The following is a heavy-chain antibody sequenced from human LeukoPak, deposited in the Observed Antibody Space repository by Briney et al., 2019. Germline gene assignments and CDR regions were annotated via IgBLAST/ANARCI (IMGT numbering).Heavy chain of an antibody. J-gene: IGHJ6*02. D-gene: IGHD1-26*01. CDR1: GGSSSGYY. Sequence: PSETLSLTCAVYGGSSSGYYWSWTRQPPGKGLEWIGEITDSGSINYNSSLESRVTISLDTSKNQFSLKLSSVTAADTAVYYCARGLWDSDVWGQRTTVTVSS. CDR3: ARGLWDSDV. CDR2: ITDSGSI. V-gene: IGHV4-34*01.